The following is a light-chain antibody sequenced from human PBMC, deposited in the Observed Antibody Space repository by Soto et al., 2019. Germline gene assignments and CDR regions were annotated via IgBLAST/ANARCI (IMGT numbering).Light chain of an antibody. CDR3: QQYSSDST. Sequence: DIQMTQSPSTLSASVGDRVTITCRASQSISSWLAWYQQKPGKAPKLLIYDASSLESGVPSRFSGTGSGTEFTLTIGILQPDDCATYYCQQYSSDSTFGQGTKVEIK. V-gene: IGKV1-5*01. CDR1: QSISSW. J-gene: IGKJ1*01. CDR2: DAS.